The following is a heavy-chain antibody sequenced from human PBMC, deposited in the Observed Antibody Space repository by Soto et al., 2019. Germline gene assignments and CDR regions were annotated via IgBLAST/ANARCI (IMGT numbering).Heavy chain of an antibody. V-gene: IGHV3-74*01. CDR1: GFTFSSYW. CDR2: INSDGSST. Sequence: LRLSCAASGFTFSSYWMHWVRQAPGKGLVWVSRINSDGSSTSYADSVKGRFTISRDNAKNTLYLQMNSLRAEVTAVYYCAVAVAGTTAIGYRAQGALVTVSS. CDR3: AVAVAGTTAIGY. D-gene: IGHD6-19*01. J-gene: IGHJ1*01.